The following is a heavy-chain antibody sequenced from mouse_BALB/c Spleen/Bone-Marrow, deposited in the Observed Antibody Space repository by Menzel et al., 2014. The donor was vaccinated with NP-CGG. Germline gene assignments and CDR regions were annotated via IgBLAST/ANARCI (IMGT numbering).Heavy chain of an antibody. CDR1: GYSFTNYW. D-gene: IGHD1-1*01. J-gene: IGHJ1*01. CDR3: TRFGSSYDWYFDV. Sequence: EVQLVESGTVLARPGASVKMSCMASGYSFTNYWLHWVKQRPGQGLEWIGAIYPGNSDTSYNQKFKGKAKLTAVTSASTAYMELSSLTNEDSAVYYCTRFGSSYDWYFDVWGAGTTVTVSS. V-gene: IGHV1-5*01. CDR2: IYPGNSDT.